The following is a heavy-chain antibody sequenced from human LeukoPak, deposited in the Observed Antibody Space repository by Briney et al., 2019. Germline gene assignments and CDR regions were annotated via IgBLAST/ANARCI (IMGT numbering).Heavy chain of an antibody. CDR2: ISAYNGNT. J-gene: IGHJ3*02. V-gene: IGHV1-18*04. Sequence: AAVTVSCKASGYTFTSYGISLLRQAPAPGREWIGRISAYNGNTNYAQKLQGRVTMTTDTSTSTAYMELRSLRSDDTAVYYCARPSGSYEDDAFDIWGQGTMVTVSS. CDR3: ARPSGSYEDDAFDI. CDR1: GYTFTSYG. D-gene: IGHD1-26*01.